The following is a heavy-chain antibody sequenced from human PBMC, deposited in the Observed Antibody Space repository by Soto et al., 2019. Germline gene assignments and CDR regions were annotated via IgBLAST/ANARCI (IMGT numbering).Heavy chain of an antibody. V-gene: IGHV2-5*02. J-gene: IGHJ5*01. CDR1: GFSLSTSGVG. Sequence: SGPTLVNPEQTLTLTCTFSGFSLSTSGVGVGWIRQPPGKALEWRALIYWDDDKRYSPSLKGRLTITKDTSKNQALLTMTSMEPVDTATYYCEHSLELRFLVWLPQSNRPDLFDPWSQGTLVTVSS. CDR3: EHSLELRFLVWLPQSNRPDLFDP. D-gene: IGHD3-3*01. CDR2: IYWDDDK.